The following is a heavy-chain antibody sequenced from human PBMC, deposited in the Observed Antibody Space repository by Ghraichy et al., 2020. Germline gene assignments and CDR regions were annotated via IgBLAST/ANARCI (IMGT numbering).Heavy chain of an antibody. V-gene: IGHV4-34*01. CDR2: INHSGST. CDR3: ARWGWLWYDY. CDR1: GGSFSGYY. Sequence: SETLSLTCAVYGGSFSGYYWSWIRQPPGKGLEWIGEINHSGSTNYNPSLKSRVTISVDTSKNQFSLKLSSVTAADTAVYYCARWGWLWYDYWGQGTLVTVSS. D-gene: IGHD5-18*01. J-gene: IGHJ4*02.